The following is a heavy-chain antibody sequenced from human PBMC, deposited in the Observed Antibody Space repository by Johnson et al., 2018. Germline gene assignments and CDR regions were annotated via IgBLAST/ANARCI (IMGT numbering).Heavy chain of an antibody. CDR3: GKRGPFGYVWRDYYYYYMDV. D-gene: IGHD3-16*01. Sequence: QVQLVESGGGLVQPGESLRLSCAASGFTFSSYAMHWVRQAPGRGLEYVAAINNAGRDTYYAHSVKGRFTISRDNSKNTLYLQMNSLKAEDTAVYYWGKRGPFGYVWRDYYYYYMDVWGKGTTVTVSS. CDR2: INNAGRDT. V-gene: IGHV3-64*04. CDR1: GFTFSSYA. J-gene: IGHJ6*03.